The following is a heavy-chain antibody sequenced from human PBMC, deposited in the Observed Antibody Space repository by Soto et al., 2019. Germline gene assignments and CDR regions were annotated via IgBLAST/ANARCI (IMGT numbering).Heavy chain of an antibody. CDR1: GFIFSSYA. CDR2: ISGSGTTI. D-gene: IGHD3-22*01. V-gene: IGHV3-48*01. J-gene: IGHJ4*02. Sequence: EVHLVESGGGLVQPGGSLRLSCAASGFIFSSYAINWVRQAPGKGLEWVSYISGSGTTIYYADSVKGRFTISRDYAKSSLYLQMNSLRAEDTAMYYCASFSRMADGYYWGQVTRVTVSS. CDR3: ASFSRMADGYY.